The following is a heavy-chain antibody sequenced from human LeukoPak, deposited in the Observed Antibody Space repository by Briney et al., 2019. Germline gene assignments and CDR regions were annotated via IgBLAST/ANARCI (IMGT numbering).Heavy chain of an antibody. CDR3: ARGPSSYYDFWSGYYDY. J-gene: IGHJ4*02. V-gene: IGHV4-34*01. Sequence: PSETLSLTCAVYGGSFSGYHWSWIRQPPGKGLEWIGEINHSGSTNYNPSLKSRVTISVDTSKNQFSLKLSSVTAADTAVYYCARGPSSYYDFWSGYYDYWGQGTLVTVSS. CDR2: INHSGST. CDR1: GGSFSGYH. D-gene: IGHD3-3*01.